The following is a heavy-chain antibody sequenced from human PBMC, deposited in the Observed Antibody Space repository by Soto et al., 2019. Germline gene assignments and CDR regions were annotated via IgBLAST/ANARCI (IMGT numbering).Heavy chain of an antibody. Sequence: QVQLQQWGAGLLKPSETLSLTCAVYGGSFSGYYWSWIRQPPGKGLDWSGELNHSGSTNYNPSLKTRVTIPVYTYRKQFSLPVSSVTAADTAVCYCARGRRGCSSTSWYSLLACYWGQGTLVTVSS. D-gene: IGHD2-2*01. J-gene: IGHJ4*02. CDR3: ARGRRGCSSTSWYSLLACY. V-gene: IGHV4-34*01. CDR1: GGSFSGYY. CDR2: LNHSGST.